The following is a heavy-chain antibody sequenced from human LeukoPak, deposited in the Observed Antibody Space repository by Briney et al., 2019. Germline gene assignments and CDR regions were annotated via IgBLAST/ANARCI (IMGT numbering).Heavy chain of an antibody. Sequence: PGGSLRLSCATSGFTFENYWMHWVRQAPGKGLEWVANIKQDDSEKYYVDSVRGRFTISRDNAKNSLYLQMNSLEVEDTAEYYCARGSSFGSYWGQGTLVTVSS. D-gene: IGHD6-6*01. CDR2: IKQDDSEK. V-gene: IGHV3-7*01. CDR3: ARGSSFGSY. CDR1: GFTFENYW. J-gene: IGHJ4*02.